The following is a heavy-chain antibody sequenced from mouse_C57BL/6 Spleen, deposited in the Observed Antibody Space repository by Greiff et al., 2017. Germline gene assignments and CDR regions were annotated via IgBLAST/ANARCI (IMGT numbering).Heavy chain of an antibody. J-gene: IGHJ3*01. CDR2: IDPSDSYT. CDR1: GYTFTSYW. D-gene: IGHD2-3*01. Sequence: QVQLQQPGAELVRPGTSVKLSCPASGYTFTSYWMHWVKQRPGQGLEWIGVIDPSDSYTNYNQTFKGKATLTVDTSASTAYMQRSILTSEDAAVYYCARMGDGYFPAAYWGQGTLVTVSA. CDR3: ARMGDGYFPAAY. V-gene: IGHV1-59*01.